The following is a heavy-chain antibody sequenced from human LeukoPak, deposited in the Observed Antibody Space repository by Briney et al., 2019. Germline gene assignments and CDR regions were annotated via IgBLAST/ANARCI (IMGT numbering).Heavy chain of an antibody. CDR3: ARLTFSSHAFDI. D-gene: IGHD6-13*01. CDR2: INHSGST. Sequence: PSETLSLTCAVYGGSFSGYYWSWIRQPPGKGLEWIGEINHSGSTNYNPSLKSRVTISVGTSKNQFSLKLSSVTAADTAVYYCARLTFSSHAFDIWGQGTMVTVSS. J-gene: IGHJ3*02. CDR1: GGSFSGYY. V-gene: IGHV4-34*01.